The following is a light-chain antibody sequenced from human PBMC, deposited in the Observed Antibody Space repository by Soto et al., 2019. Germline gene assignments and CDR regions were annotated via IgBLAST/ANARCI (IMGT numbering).Light chain of an antibody. Sequence: QSALTQPPSASGSPGQPVTISCTGTSSDVGGYNYVSWYQQHPGKAPKLMIYEVSKRPSGVPDRFSGSKSGKTASLTVSGLQAEDEADYYCSSYAGSNNYVFGTGTKVTVL. CDR2: EVS. CDR3: SSYAGSNNYV. V-gene: IGLV2-8*01. J-gene: IGLJ1*01. CDR1: SSDVGGYNY.